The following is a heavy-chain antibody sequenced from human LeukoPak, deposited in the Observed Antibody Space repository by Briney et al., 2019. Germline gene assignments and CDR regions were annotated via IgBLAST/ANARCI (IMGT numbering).Heavy chain of an antibody. D-gene: IGHD3-10*01. Sequence: PSETLSLTCTVSGYSISSGYYWGWIRQPPGKGLEWIGSIYHSGSTYYNPSLKSRVTISVDTSKNQFSLKLSSVTAADTAVYYCARDSGTTGEVKFDPWGRGTLVTVSS. CDR3: ARDSGTTGEVKFDP. CDR1: GYSISSGYY. J-gene: IGHJ5*02. CDR2: IYHSGST. V-gene: IGHV4-38-2*02.